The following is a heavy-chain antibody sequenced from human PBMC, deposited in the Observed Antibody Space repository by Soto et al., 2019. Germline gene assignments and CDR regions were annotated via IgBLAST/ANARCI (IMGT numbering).Heavy chain of an antibody. D-gene: IGHD5-18*01. CDR2: INHSGST. J-gene: IGHJ6*02. CDR3: ARGGYSYGRHTSYYGLDV. CDR1: GGSFSGYY. Sequence: SETLSLTCAVYGGSFSGYYWSWIRQPPGKGLEWIGEINHSGSTNYNPSLKSRVTISVDTSKNQFSLKLSSVTAADTAVYYCARGGYSYGRHTSYYGLDVWGQGTPVTVSS. V-gene: IGHV4-34*01.